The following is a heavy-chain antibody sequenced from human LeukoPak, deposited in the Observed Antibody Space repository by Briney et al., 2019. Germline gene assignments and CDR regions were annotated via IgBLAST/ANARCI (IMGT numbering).Heavy chain of an antibody. CDR2: IHYSGTT. V-gene: IGHV4-59*01. Sequence: SETLSLTCTVSGGSISSYYWSWIRQPPGKGLEWIGYIHYSGTTNYNPSLKSRVTVSVDTSKNQFSLKLSSVTAADTAVYYCARVSWFPGTSYYYMDVWGKGTTVTVSS. J-gene: IGHJ6*03. D-gene: IGHD1-1*01. CDR3: ARVSWFPGTSYYYMDV. CDR1: GGSISSYY.